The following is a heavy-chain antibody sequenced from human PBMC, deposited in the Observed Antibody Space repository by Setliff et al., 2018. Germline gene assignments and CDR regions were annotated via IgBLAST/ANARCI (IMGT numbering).Heavy chain of an antibody. V-gene: IGHV4-34*01. D-gene: IGHD2-2*01. CDR3: RLAHCNTTSCEEALDF. CDR1: GGSFSTYF. J-gene: IGHJ4*02. Sequence: SETLSLTCAVYGGSFSTYFWSWIRQPPGKGLEWIGEISHSGSANYNPPLKSRVTMSVDTSKNQFSLNLDSVTAADTAVYYFRLAHCNTTSCEEALDFWSQGTLVTVSS. CDR2: ISHSGSA.